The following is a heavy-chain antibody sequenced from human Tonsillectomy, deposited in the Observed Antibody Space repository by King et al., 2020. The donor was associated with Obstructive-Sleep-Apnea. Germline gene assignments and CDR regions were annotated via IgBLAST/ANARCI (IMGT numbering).Heavy chain of an antibody. CDR2: IINKANNYDT. D-gene: IGHD6-6*01. CDR3: VRGESGSSSLVDY. Sequence: VQLVESGGGLVQPGGSLRLSCAASGFTFSDHYMDWVRQAPGKWLECVGRIINKANNYDTHYAASVKGRFTLSRDDSKNALYVQMSSLKTEDTAVYFCVRGESGSSSLVDYWGQGTLVTVSS. CDR1: GFTFSDHY. J-gene: IGHJ4*02. V-gene: IGHV3-72*01.